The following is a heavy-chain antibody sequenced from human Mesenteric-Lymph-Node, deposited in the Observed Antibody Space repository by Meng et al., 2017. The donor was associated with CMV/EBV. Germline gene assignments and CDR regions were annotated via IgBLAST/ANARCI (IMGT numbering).Heavy chain of an antibody. CDR1: GFTFDDYA. D-gene: IGHD3-3*01. Sequence: SLKISRAASGFTFDDYAMHWVRQAPGKGLEWVSGISWNSGSIGYADSVKGRFTISRDNAKNSLYLQMNSLRAEDTALYYCAKDITIFGVVLASYGMDVWGQGTTVTVSS. J-gene: IGHJ6*02. CDR2: ISWNSGSI. CDR3: AKDITIFGVVLASYGMDV. V-gene: IGHV3-9*01.